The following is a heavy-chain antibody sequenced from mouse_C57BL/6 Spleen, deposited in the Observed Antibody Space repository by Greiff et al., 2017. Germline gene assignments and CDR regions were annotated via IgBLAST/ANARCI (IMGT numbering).Heavy chain of an antibody. Sequence: VQLQQSGAELVKPGASVKISCKASGYAFSSYWMNWVKQRPGKGLEWIGQIYPGDGETNYNGKFKGKATLTADKSSSTAYMQLSSLTSEDSAVYFCARERGDSSGYWFAYWGQGTLVTVSA. CDR3: ARERGDSSGYWFAY. V-gene: IGHV1-80*01. D-gene: IGHD3-2*02. J-gene: IGHJ3*01. CDR1: GYAFSSYW. CDR2: IYPGDGET.